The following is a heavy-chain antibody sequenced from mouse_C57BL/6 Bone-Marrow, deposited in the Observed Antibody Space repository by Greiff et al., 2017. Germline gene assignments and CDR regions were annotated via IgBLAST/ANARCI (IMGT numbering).Heavy chain of an antibody. CDR3: ASSYGYYAMDY. J-gene: IGHJ4*01. CDR2: IYPGDGDT. Sequence: VPLQESGPELVKPGASVKISCKASGYAFSSSWMNWVKQRPGKGLEWIGRIYPGDGDTNYNGKFKGKATLTADKSSSTAYMQISSVTSEDSAVYFCASSYGYYAMDYWGQGTSVTVSS. CDR1: GYAFSSSW. V-gene: IGHV1-82*01. D-gene: IGHD1-1*01.